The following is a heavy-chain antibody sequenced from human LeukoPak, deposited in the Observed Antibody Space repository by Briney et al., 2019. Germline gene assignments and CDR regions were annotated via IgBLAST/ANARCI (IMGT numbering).Heavy chain of an antibody. J-gene: IGHJ4*02. CDR2: MNPNSGNT. V-gene: IGHV1-8*01. CDR3: ARRRAFYGEYSNFDY. D-gene: IGHD4-17*01. CDR1: GYTFTSYD. Sequence: ASVKVSCKASGYTFTSYDINWVRQATGQGLEWMGRMNPNSGNTGYAQKFQGRVTMTRNTSISTAYMELSSLRSEDTAVYYCARRRAFYGEYSNFDYWGQGTLVTVSS.